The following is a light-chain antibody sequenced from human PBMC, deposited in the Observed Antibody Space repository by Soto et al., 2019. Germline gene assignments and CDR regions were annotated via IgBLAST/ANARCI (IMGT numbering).Light chain of an antibody. CDR3: IAYTARSTLV. Sequence: QSVLPQPASVSGSAGQSITISCSGTMRDVGAYNLVSWYQQHPGTAPKLIIYEVRHRPSGISSRFSGSRSGNTAALTISVLQAEDEGDYYCIAYTARSTLVFCGGTKVPVL. CDR2: EVR. V-gene: IGLV2-14*01. J-gene: IGLJ3*02. CDR1: MRDVGAYNL.